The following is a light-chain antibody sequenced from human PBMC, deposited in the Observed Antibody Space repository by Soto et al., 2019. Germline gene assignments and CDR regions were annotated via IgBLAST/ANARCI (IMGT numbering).Light chain of an antibody. V-gene: IGKV3-11*01. CDR2: DAS. Sequence: EIVLTQSPATLALAKGERYTIACRASQYITIYLAWYQQKPGQAPRLLIYDASNRATGIPARFSGSGSGTDFTLTISSLEPDDFAVYYCQKRADWPITCGKGTRREIK. CDR3: QKRADWPIT. CDR1: QYITIY. J-gene: IGKJ5*01.